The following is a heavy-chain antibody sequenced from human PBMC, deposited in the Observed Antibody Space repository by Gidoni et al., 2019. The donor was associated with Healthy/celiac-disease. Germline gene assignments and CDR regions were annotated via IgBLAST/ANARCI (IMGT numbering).Heavy chain of an antibody. V-gene: IGHV3-53*01. CDR2: IDSGGST. CDR1: GLTVSSNY. D-gene: IGHD2-2*01. J-gene: IGHJ4*02. Sequence: EVQRVDSGGGLIQRGGSLRLSCAASGLTVSSNYMSWVRPAPGKGLEWVSVIDSGGSTYYAYSVKGRFTISRNNSKNTLYLQMNSLRAEDTAVYYCARDQGSMDYWGQGTLVTVSS. CDR3: ARDQGSMDY.